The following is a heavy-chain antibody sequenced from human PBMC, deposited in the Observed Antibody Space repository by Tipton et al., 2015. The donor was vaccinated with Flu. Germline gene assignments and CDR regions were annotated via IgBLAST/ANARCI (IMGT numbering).Heavy chain of an antibody. Sequence: TLSLTCTVSGESLISSSYSWAWIRQSPGRGLEWIGTIYYTGNTFYNPSLQSRLTLSLDASKSQFSLTVRSVTAADTAVYYCAQARYFHFDSWGQGRPVTVSS. CDR3: AQARYFHFDS. CDR2: IYYTGNT. J-gene: IGHJ4*02. V-gene: IGHV4-39*07. D-gene: IGHD2-21*01. CDR1: GESLISSSYS.